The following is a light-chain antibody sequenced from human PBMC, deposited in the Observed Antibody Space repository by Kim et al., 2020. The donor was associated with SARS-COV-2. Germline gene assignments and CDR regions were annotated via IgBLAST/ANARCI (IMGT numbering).Light chain of an antibody. V-gene: IGLV3-19*01. CDR2: GKN. CDR1: SLRSYY. Sequence: ALGQKVRITCQGDSLRSYYASWYQQKPGQAPVLFIYGKNNRPSGIPDRFSGSSSGNTASLTITGAQAEDEADYYCNSRDSSGNHLVFGGGTQLTVL. J-gene: IGLJ2*01. CDR3: NSRDSSGNHLV.